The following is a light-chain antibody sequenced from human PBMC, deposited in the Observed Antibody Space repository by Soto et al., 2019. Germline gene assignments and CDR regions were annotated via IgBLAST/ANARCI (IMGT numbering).Light chain of an antibody. Sequence: EIVMTQCTAILSWPPREIGNMSCMASQSVSSNLAWYQQKPGQAPRLLIYGASTRATGIPDRFSCSGSGTDFTLTIRRLEPEDFAVYHCQQYGSSPLINCGKGPRRGIK. V-gene: IGKV3-20*01. CDR2: GAS. CDR3: QQYGSSPLIN. CDR1: QSVSSN. J-gene: IGKJ5*01.